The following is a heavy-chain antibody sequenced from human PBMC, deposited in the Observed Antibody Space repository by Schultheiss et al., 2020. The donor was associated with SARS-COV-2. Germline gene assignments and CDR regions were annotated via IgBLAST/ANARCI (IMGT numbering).Heavy chain of an antibody. CDR2: IYPADSDS. J-gene: IGHJ5*02. D-gene: IGHD2-15*01. CDR3: ARRGSGGSGWFDP. V-gene: IGHV5-51*01. Sequence: GESLKISCKGSGYSFISYWIGWVRQQPGKGLEWMGIIYPADSDSRYSPSFQGQVTISADKSINTAYLQWSSLKASDTAMYYCARRGSGGSGWFDPWGQGTLVTVSS. CDR1: GYSFISYW.